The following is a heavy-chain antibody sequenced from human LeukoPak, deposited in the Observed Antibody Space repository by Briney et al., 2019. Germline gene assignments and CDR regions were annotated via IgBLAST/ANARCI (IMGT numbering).Heavy chain of an antibody. Sequence: GGSLRLSCAASGFTFSSYWMSWVRQAPGKGLEWVANIKQDGSEKYYVDSVKGRFTISRDNAKNSLYLQMNSLRAEDTAVYYCAREKPKYDILTEYQDYWGQGTLVTVSS. D-gene: IGHD3-9*01. J-gene: IGHJ4*02. CDR2: IKQDGSEK. CDR1: GFTFSSYW. CDR3: AREKPKYDILTEYQDY. V-gene: IGHV3-7*03.